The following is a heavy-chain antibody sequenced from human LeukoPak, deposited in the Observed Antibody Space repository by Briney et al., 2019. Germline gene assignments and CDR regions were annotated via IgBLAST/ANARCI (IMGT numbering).Heavy chain of an antibody. CDR1: GYTFSNYG. Sequence: GASVKVSCKASGYTFSNYGISWVRQAPGQGLEWMGWISAYNGNTNYAQKLQGRVTMTTDTSTSTAHMELRSLRSDDTAVYYCARQGYSGHSQGAADYWGQGTLVTVSS. J-gene: IGHJ4*02. D-gene: IGHD4-23*01. CDR2: ISAYNGNT. CDR3: ARQGYSGHSQGAADY. V-gene: IGHV1-18*01.